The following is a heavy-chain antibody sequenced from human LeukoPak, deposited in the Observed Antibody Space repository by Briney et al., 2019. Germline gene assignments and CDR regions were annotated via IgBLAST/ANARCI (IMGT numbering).Heavy chain of an antibody. CDR3: ARADYGAYYYYGMDV. V-gene: IGHV3-30-3*01. CDR2: MSYDGSNK. D-gene: IGHD4-17*01. CDR1: GFTFSSYA. Sequence: GSLRLSCAASGFTFSSYAMHWVRQAPGKGLEWVAVMSYDGSNKYYADSVKGRFTISRDNSKNTLYLQMNSLRAEDTAVYYCARADYGAYYYYGMDVWGQGTTVTVSS. J-gene: IGHJ6*02.